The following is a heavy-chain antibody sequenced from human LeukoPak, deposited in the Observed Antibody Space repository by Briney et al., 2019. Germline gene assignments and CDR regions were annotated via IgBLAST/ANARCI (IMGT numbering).Heavy chain of an antibody. Sequence: SETLSLTCTVSGGSISSSSYYWGWIRQPPGKGLEWIGSIYYSGSTYYNPSLKSRVTISVDRSKNQFSLKLSSVTAADTAVYYCARGSSGSGSYYLDYWGQGTLVTVSS. CDR3: ARGSSGSGSYYLDY. CDR1: GGSISSSSYY. J-gene: IGHJ4*02. D-gene: IGHD3-10*01. V-gene: IGHV4-39*07. CDR2: IYYSGST.